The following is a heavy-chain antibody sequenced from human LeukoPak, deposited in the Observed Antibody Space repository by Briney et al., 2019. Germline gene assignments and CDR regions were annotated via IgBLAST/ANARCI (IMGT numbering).Heavy chain of an antibody. CDR2: IRSKANSYAT. J-gene: IGHJ4*02. Sequence: GGSLRLSCAASGFTFRGSSIHWVRQASGKGLEWVGRIRSKANSYATAYAASVAGRFTISRDDSQNTAYLQMNSLKTEDAAVYYCSRYVDTPLDYWGQGALVTVSS. CDR3: SRYVDTPLDY. D-gene: IGHD5-18*01. V-gene: IGHV3-73*01. CDR1: GFTFRGSS.